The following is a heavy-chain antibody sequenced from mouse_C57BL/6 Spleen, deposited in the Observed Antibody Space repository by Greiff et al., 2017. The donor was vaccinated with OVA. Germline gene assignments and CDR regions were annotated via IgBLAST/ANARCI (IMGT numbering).Heavy chain of an antibody. J-gene: IGHJ4*01. Sequence: EVKLMESGPGLVKPSQSLSLTCSVTGYSITSGYYWNWIRQFPGNKLEWMGYISYDGSNNYNPSLKNRISITRDTSKNQFFLKLNSVTTEDTATYYCARDENYYDYDRDSLYAMDYWGQGTSVTVSS. CDR3: ARDENYYDYDRDSLYAMDY. V-gene: IGHV3-6*01. CDR1: GYSITSGYY. CDR2: ISYDGSN. D-gene: IGHD2-4*01.